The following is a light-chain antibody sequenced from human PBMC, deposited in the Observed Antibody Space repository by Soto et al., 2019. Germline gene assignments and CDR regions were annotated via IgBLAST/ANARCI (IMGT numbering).Light chain of an antibody. J-gene: IGKJ1*01. CDR2: QTS. Sequence: EIVLTQSPATLSSFPGDRVTLSCRASQYINTRLAWYQHRPGQAPRPLIYQTSLRAAGIPARFSASGSGTDFTLTISDVQPEDFALYYCHQRQSWPRTFGQGTKGDIK. CDR3: HQRQSWPRT. V-gene: IGKV3-11*01. CDR1: QYINTR.